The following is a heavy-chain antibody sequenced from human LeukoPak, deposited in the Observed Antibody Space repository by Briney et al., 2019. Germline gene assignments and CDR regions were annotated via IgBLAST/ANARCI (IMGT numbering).Heavy chain of an antibody. D-gene: IGHD6-13*01. Sequence: TGGSLRLSCAASGFTFSSYAMHWVRHTPGTGLEWVAFISYDGSTKYYAGSVKGRFTISRDNAKNSLYLQMNSLRAEDTAVYYCARDRGVARGIAAAGHYYYYYMDVWGKGTTVTISS. CDR3: ARDRGVARGIAAAGHYYYYYMDV. CDR1: GFTFSSYA. J-gene: IGHJ6*03. CDR2: ISYDGSTK. V-gene: IGHV3-30*03.